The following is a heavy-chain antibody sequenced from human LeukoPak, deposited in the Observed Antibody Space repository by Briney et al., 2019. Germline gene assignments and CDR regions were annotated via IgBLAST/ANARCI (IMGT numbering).Heavy chain of an antibody. CDR3: ARGIRGVNINPYYYFDY. D-gene: IGHD3-10*01. Sequence: TSETLSLTCTVSGGSFSTYYWSWIRQPPGKGLEWIGEINHSGSTNYNPSLKSRVTISVDTSKNQFSLKLSSVTAADTAVYYCARGIRGVNINPYYYFDYWGQGTLVTVSS. CDR2: INHSGST. J-gene: IGHJ4*02. V-gene: IGHV4-34*01. CDR1: GGSFSTYY.